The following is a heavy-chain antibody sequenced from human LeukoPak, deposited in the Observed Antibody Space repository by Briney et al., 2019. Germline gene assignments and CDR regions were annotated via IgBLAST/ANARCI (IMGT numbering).Heavy chain of an antibody. J-gene: IGHJ3*02. D-gene: IGHD2-15*01. Sequence: PGGSLRLSCAASGFTFSSYGMHWVRQAPGKGLEWVATIWYDGSNEDYVESVKGRFSISRDNSENTLYLQMNSLRAEDTAVYYCARHCCSGPAKRVFDIWGQGTMVTVSS. CDR3: ARHCCSGPAKRVFDI. CDR2: IWYDGSNE. V-gene: IGHV3-33*08. CDR1: GFTFSSYG.